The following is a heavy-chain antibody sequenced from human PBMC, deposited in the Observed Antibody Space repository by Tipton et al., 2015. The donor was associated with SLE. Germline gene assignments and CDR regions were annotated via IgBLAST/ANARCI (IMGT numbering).Heavy chain of an antibody. Sequence: TLSLTCSVSGYSISCGYYWGWMRQPPGKGLEWIGTGHYSGATYKHSSLKNRITISVDTSKNQFSLKMSSVTAADTAVYYCARGGHTAMVTCDYWGQGTLVTVSS. CDR2: GHYSGAT. CDR3: ARGGHTAMVTCDY. D-gene: IGHD5-18*01. V-gene: IGHV4-38-2*02. J-gene: IGHJ4*02. CDR1: GYSISCGYY.